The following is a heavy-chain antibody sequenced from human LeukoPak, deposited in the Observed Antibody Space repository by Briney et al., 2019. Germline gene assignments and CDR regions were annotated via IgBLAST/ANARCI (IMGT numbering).Heavy chain of an antibody. CDR2: IYYSGST. CDR3: ARRGVVSTIDY. D-gene: IGHD2-21*01. V-gene: IGHV4-30-4*08. Sequence: SETLSLTCTVSGGSISSGDYYWSWIRQPPGKGLEWIGYIYYSGSTYYNPSLKSRVTISVDTSKNQLSLKLSSVTAADTAVYYCARRGVVSTIDYWGQGTLVTVSS. CDR1: GGSISSGDYY. J-gene: IGHJ4*02.